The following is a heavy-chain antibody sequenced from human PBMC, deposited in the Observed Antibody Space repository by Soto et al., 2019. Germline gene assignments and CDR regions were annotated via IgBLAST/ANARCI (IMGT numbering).Heavy chain of an antibody. CDR1: GYTFTSYA. J-gene: IGHJ6*02. D-gene: IGHD3-9*01. CDR3: ARDDGILTGYMSAYYYGMDV. Sequence: QVQLVQSGAEVKKPGASVKVSCKASGYTFTSYAMHWVRQAPGQRLEWMGWINAGNGNTKYSQKFQGRVTITRDTSAITAYMELSSLRSEDTAVYYCARDDGILTGYMSAYYYGMDVWGQGTTVTVSS. V-gene: IGHV1-3*01. CDR2: INAGNGNT.